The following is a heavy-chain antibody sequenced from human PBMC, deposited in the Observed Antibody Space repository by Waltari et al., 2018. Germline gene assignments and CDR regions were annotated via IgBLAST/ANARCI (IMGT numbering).Heavy chain of an antibody. Sequence: YYWGWIHQPPGKGLEWIGSIYNSAITYYNPSLKSRVTISVDTSKHQFSLRLSSVTAADTAVYYCARSLGDPDYFDYWGQGKRVTVSS. J-gene: IGHJ4*02. CDR3: ARSLGDPDYFDY. V-gene: IGHV4-39*01. CDR2: IYNSAIT. D-gene: IGHD2-21*02. CDR1: YY.